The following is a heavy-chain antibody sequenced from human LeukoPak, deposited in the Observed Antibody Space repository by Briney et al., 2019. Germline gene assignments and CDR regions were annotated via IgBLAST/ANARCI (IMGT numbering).Heavy chain of an antibody. Sequence: GSLRLSCTASGFSFSGYAMAWVRQAPGKGLEWVSTIVGSGSSTYYADSMKGRFTISRDNSKNTLYLQINSLRAADTAVYYCARAAYGDFYWGQGTLVTVSS. V-gene: IGHV3-23*01. CDR2: IVGSGSST. J-gene: IGHJ4*02. D-gene: IGHD4-17*01. CDR3: ARAAYGDFY. CDR1: GFSFSGYA.